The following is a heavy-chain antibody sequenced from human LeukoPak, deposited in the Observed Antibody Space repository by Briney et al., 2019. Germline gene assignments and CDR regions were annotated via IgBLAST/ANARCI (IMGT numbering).Heavy chain of an antibody. D-gene: IGHD1-26*01. CDR2: ISYDENNR. J-gene: IGHJ4*02. CDR1: GFTFTSYG. V-gene: IGHV3-30*03. Sequence: PGGSLRLSCAASGFTFTSYGMHWVRQAPGKGLEWVAAISYDENNRNYADSVKGRFTISRDNSKNTVYLQMNSLRADDTAVYYCASSVGAKAYWGQGTLVTVSS. CDR3: ASSVGAKAY.